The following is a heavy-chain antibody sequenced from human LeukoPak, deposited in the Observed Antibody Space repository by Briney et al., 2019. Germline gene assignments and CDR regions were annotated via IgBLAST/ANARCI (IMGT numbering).Heavy chain of an antibody. Sequence: PGGSLRLSCAASGFTFSSYSMNWVRQAPGKGLEWVSSISCSSYIYYADSVKGRFTISRDNAKNSLYLQMNSLRAEDTAVYYCATTVDYWGQGTLVTVSS. CDR3: ATTVDY. CDR1: GFTFSSYS. CDR2: ISCSSYI. V-gene: IGHV3-21*01. D-gene: IGHD4-17*01. J-gene: IGHJ4*02.